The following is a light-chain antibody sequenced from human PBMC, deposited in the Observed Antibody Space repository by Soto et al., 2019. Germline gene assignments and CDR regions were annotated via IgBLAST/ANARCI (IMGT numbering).Light chain of an antibody. CDR3: MQRIQLPET. Sequence: DIVMTQTPLSLSVSPGQPASISCKSSQSLLRSDGKSSLYWYLQKPGQSPHLLIYGASTRLSGVPDRFSGSGSGTDFTLKISRVEAEDVGVYYCMQRIQLPETFGQGTKLEIK. CDR1: QSLLRSDGKSS. J-gene: IGKJ2*01. V-gene: IGKV2D-29*02. CDR2: GAS.